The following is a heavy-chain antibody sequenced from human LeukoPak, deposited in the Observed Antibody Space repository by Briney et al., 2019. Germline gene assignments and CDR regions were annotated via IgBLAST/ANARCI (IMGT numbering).Heavy chain of an antibody. CDR3: ARGELWFGDRWFDP. V-gene: IGHV4-59*12. CDR2: IYYSGST. CDR1: GGSISSYY. D-gene: IGHD3-10*01. J-gene: IGHJ5*02. Sequence: PSETLSLTCTVSGGSISSYYWSWIRQPPGKGLEWIGYIYYSGSTNYNPSLKSRVTISVDTSRNQFSLKLSSVTAADTAVYYCARGELWFGDRWFDPWGQGTLVTVSS.